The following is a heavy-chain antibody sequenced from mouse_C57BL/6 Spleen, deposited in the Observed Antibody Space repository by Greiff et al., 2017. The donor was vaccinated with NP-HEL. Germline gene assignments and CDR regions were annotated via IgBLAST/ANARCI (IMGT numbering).Heavy chain of an antibody. CDR1: GYTFTDYA. CDR2: ISTYYGDD. J-gene: IGHJ2*01. Sequence: VQLQQSGPELVRPGVSVKISCKGSGYTFTDYAMHWVKQSHAKSLEWIGVISTYYGDDSSNQKFKDKATMNVDKSSSTAYMELARLTAEDSAVYYCARETTFRGSYWGQGTTLTVAS. V-gene: IGHV1-67*01. D-gene: IGHD1-1*01. CDR3: ARETTFRGSY.